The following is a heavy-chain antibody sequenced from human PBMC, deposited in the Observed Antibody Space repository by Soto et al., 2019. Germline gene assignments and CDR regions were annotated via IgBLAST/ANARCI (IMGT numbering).Heavy chain of an antibody. CDR2: IDTSDSYT. J-gene: IGHJ6*02. CDR3: ARVDYYYYAMDV. Sequence: PGESLKISCKGSGYSFTLYWISWVRQMPGKGLEWLGRIDTSDSYTTYSPSFEGHVTISVDKSTSTAYLQWSSLQASDTATYYCARVDYYYYAMDVWGQGTTVTVSS. V-gene: IGHV5-10-1*01. CDR1: GYSFTLYW.